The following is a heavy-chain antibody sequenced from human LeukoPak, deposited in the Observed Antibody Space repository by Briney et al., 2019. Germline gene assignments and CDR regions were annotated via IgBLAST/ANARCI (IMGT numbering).Heavy chain of an antibody. CDR2: ISYDGSNK. CDR3: AVIVVVPAARNNWFDP. V-gene: IGHV3-30-3*01. J-gene: IGHJ5*02. Sequence: GRSLRLSCAASGFTFSSYAMHWVRQAPGKGLEWVAVISYDGSNKYYADSVKGRFTISRDNSKNTLYLQMNSLRAEDTAVYYCAVIVVVPAARNNWFDPWGQGTLVTVSS. CDR1: GFTFSSYA. D-gene: IGHD2-2*01.